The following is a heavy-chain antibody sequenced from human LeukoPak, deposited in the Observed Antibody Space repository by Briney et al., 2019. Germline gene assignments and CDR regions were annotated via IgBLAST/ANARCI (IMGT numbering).Heavy chain of an antibody. J-gene: IGHJ5*02. V-gene: IGHV4-59*01. CDR3: ARGQRVRQERITMVRGVPTSNWFDP. CDR2: IYYSGST. D-gene: IGHD3-10*01. Sequence: SETLSLTCTVSGGSISSYYWSWIRQPPGKGVEWLGYIYYSGSTNYNPSLKSRVTISVDTSKNQFSLKLSSVTAADTAVYYCARGQRVRQERITMVRGVPTSNWFDPWGQGTLVTVSS. CDR1: GGSISSYY.